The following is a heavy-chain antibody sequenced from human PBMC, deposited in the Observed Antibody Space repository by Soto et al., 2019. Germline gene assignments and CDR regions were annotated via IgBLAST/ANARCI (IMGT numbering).Heavy chain of an antibody. CDR2: MNPNSGST. D-gene: IGHD2-21*02. CDR1: GYTFTSYD. V-gene: IGHV1-8*01. Sequence: ASVKVSCKASGYTFTSYDINWVRQATGQGLEWMGWMNPNSGSTGYAQKFQGRVTMTRNTSTSTAYMELSSLRSEDTAVYYCARLHTSGGTPSKYCGGDCYSGVFPWESDYWGQGTLVTVSS. J-gene: IGHJ4*02. CDR3: ARLHTSGGTPSKYCGGDCYSGVFPWESDY.